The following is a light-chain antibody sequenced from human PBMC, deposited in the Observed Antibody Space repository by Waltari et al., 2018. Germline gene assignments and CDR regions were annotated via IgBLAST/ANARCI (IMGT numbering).Light chain of an antibody. CDR3: EQYDGSVVT. V-gene: IGKV3-20*01. J-gene: IGKJ4*01. CDR2: GTF. CDR1: QSVTSIS. Sequence: IVLTQSPGPLSLSPGERATLSCRASQSVTSISLGWYQQKPGQAPRLLTYGTFNRATGIPDRFSGSGSATDFTLTISRLEAEDFAVYYCEQYDGSVVTFGGGTKVEIK.